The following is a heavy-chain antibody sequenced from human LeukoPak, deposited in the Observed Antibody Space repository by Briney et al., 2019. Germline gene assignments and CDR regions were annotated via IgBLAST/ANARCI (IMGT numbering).Heavy chain of an antibody. D-gene: IGHD1-26*01. CDR2: IYYSGTT. V-gene: IGHV4-59*01. J-gene: IGHJ2*01. Sequence: SETLSLTCTVSGGSMTGSYWSWILQSPGHGLEWIGYIYYSGTTNYNPPLKSRVTISVDTSKNQFSLKLTSVTAADTAVYFCARGGWSLDLWGRGTLVAVSS. CDR3: ARGGWSLDL. CDR1: GGSMTGSY.